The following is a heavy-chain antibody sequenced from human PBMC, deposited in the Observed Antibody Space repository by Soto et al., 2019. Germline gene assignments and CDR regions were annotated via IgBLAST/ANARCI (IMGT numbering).Heavy chain of an antibody. CDR1: GGSIRSGDYY. J-gene: IGHJ4*02. CDR3: ARENSGYDTRYFDY. CDR2: IYYSGST. V-gene: IGHV4-30-4*01. Sequence: SETLSLTCTVSGGSIRSGDYYWSWISQPPGKGLEWIGYIYYSGSTYYNPSLKSRVTISVDTSKNQFSLKLSSVTAADTAVYYCARENSGYDTRYFDYWGQGTLVTVSS. D-gene: IGHD5-12*01.